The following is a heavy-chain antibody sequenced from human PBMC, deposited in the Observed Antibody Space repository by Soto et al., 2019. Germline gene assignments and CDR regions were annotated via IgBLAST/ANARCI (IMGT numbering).Heavy chain of an antibody. J-gene: IGHJ5*02. Sequence: ASVKVSCKASGYTFSSSSMHWVRQAPGQRLEWMGWINTGNGNIKYSQKLQGRVTIVRDTSASTVYMELSSLRSEDTAVHYCARGVNSGSSAWYTPWGQGTLVTVSS. CDR1: GYTFSSSS. D-gene: IGHD6-19*01. CDR3: ARGVNSGSSAWYTP. V-gene: IGHV1-3*04. CDR2: INTGNGNI.